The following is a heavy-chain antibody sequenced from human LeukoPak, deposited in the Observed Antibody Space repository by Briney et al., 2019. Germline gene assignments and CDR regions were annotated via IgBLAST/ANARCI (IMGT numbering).Heavy chain of an antibody. J-gene: IGHJ4*02. CDR3: ARGVYSSSYYFDY. CDR1: GGSISSYY. D-gene: IGHD6-6*01. CDR2: IYYSGST. V-gene: IGHV4-59*01. Sequence: SETLSLTCTVSGGSISSYYWSWIRQPPGKGLEWIGYIYYSGSTNYNPSLKSRVTISVDTSKNQFSLKLSSVTAADTAVYYCARGVYSSSYYFDYWGQGTLVTASS.